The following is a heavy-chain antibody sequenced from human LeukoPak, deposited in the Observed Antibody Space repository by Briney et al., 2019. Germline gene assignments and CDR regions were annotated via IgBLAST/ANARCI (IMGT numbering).Heavy chain of an antibody. D-gene: IGHD3-10*01. J-gene: IGHJ4*02. V-gene: IGHV3-7*01. CDR2: IKQDGSEK. CDR3: ARVVPPLYYFDY. Sequence: GGSLRLSCAASGFTFSNSWMSWVRQPPGKGLEWVANIKQDGSEKYYVGSVKGGFTISRDNAKNSLYLQMNSLRAEDTAVYFCARVVPPLYYFDYWGQGTLVTVSS. CDR1: GFTFSNSW.